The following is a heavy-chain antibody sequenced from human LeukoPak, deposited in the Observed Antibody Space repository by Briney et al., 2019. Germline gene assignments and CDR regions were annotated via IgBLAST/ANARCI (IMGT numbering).Heavy chain of an antibody. CDR1: GYSFTGYY. CDR3: ARDQDSGGYYDFDY. CDR2: INPNSGGT. V-gene: IGHV1-2*02. D-gene: IGHD3-22*01. J-gene: IGHJ4*02. Sequence: ASVKVSCKASGYSFTGYYMHWVRQAPGRGLEWMGWINPNSGGTNYAQKFQGRVTMTRDTSISTAYMELSRLRSDDTAVYYCARDQDSGGYYDFDYWGQGTLVTVSS.